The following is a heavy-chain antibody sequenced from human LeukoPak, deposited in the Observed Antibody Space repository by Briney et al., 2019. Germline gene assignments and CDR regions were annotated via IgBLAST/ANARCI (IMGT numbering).Heavy chain of an antibody. CDR2: ISGSSGST. Sequence: GGSLRLSCAASGFTFSSYAMSWVRQAPGKGLEWVSVISGSSGSTYYADSVKGRFTISRDNSKNTLYLQVNSLRAEDTAVYYCAKDASTRGYRSFFGYWGQGTLVTVSS. CDR3: AKDASTRGYRSFFGY. J-gene: IGHJ4*02. V-gene: IGHV3-23*01. D-gene: IGHD5-18*01. CDR1: GFTFSSYA.